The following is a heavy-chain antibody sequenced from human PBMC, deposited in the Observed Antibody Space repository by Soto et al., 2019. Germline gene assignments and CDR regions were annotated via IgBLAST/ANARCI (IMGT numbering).Heavy chain of an antibody. Sequence: GGSLRLSCAASGFTFSSYGMHWVRQAPGKGLEWVAVISYDGSNKYYADSVKGRFTISRDNSKNTLYLQMNSLRAEDTAVYYCAKEGAMVRGVIDKMDVWGQGTTVTVSS. CDR3: AKEGAMVRGVIDKMDV. J-gene: IGHJ6*02. CDR2: ISYDGSNK. D-gene: IGHD3-10*01. CDR1: GFTFSSYG. V-gene: IGHV3-30*18.